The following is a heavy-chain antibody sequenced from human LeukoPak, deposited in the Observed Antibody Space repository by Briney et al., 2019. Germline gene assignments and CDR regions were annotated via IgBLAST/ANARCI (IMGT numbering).Heavy chain of an antibody. CDR1: GYSFTSYG. CDR3: ARGYIVVVPVANDYFYSGMDV. J-gene: IGHJ6*02. Sequence: ASVTVSCKPSGYSFTSYGISWLRQAPGHGLEWLGWISAYNGNTNYAQKLKGRVPMTTDTSTSTAYMELRSLRSEDTAVYYCARGYIVVVPVANDYFYSGMDVWGQGTTVTVSS. D-gene: IGHD2-2*01. V-gene: IGHV1-18*01. CDR2: ISAYNGNT.